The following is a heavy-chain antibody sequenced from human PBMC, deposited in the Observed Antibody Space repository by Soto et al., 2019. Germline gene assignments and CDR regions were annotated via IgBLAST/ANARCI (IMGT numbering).Heavy chain of an antibody. CDR3: AKGHYYYDSSGLWFDP. CDR2: ISYDGSNK. Sequence: GGSLRLSCAGSGFTSSLYGMHLVLQAPGKGLEWLAVISYDGSNKYYADSVKGRFTISRDNSKNTLYLQMNSLRAEDTAVYYCAKGHYYYDSSGLWFDPWGQGTLVTVSS. J-gene: IGHJ5*02. CDR1: GFTSSLYG. V-gene: IGHV3-30*18. D-gene: IGHD3-22*01.